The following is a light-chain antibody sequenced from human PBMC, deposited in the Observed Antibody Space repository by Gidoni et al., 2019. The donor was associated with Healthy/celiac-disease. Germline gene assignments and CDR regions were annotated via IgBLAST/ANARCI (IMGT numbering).Light chain of an antibody. CDR3: NARDSSGNHLV. CDR2: GKN. J-gene: IGLJ2*01. Sequence: SSELTQDPAVSVALGQTVRITCQGDSLRSSYASWYQQTPGQAPVLVIYGKNNRPSGIPDRFSCSSSGNTASLTITGAQAEDEADYYCNARDSSGNHLVFGGGTKLTVL. CDR1: SLRSSY. V-gene: IGLV3-19*01.